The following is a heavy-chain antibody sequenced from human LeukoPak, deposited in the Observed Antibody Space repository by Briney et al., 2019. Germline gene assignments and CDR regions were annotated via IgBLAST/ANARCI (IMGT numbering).Heavy chain of an antibody. CDR3: ARAGLSDYPTGAFDI. Sequence: PSETLSLTCTVSGGSISSYYWSWIRQPPGKGLEWIGYIYYSGSTNYNPSLKSRVTISVDTSKNQFSLKLSSVTAADTAVYYCARAGLSDYPTGAFDIWGQGTMVTVSS. V-gene: IGHV4-59*01. J-gene: IGHJ3*02. CDR1: GGSISSYY. CDR2: IYYSGST. D-gene: IGHD1-26*01.